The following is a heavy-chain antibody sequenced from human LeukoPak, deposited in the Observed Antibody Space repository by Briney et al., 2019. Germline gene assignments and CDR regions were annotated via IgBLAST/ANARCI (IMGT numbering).Heavy chain of an antibody. CDR3: ASGDYGDPPLNY. J-gene: IGHJ4*02. D-gene: IGHD4/OR15-4a*01. Sequence: ASVKVSCKASGYTFTGYFVHWVRQAPGQGLQWMGWINPNTGGTNYAQKFQGRVTMARDTSISTAYMELSRLRSDDTAVYYCASGDYGDPPLNYWGQGTLVTVSS. CDR1: GYTFTGYF. CDR2: INPNTGGT. V-gene: IGHV1-2*02.